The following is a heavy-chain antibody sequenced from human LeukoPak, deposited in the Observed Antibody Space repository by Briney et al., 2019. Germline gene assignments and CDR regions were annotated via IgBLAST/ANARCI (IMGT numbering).Heavy chain of an antibody. CDR1: GGTFSSYA. CDR2: IIPIFGTA. J-gene: IGHJ4*02. D-gene: IGHD3-10*01. Sequence: SVTVSFKASGGTFSSYAISWVRQAPGQGLEWMGGIIPIFGTANYAQKFQGRVTITADESTSTAYMELSSLRSEDTAVYYCANRNGYYYGSGSYSFYFDYWGQGTLVTVSS. V-gene: IGHV1-69*01. CDR3: ANRNGYYYGSGSYSFYFDY.